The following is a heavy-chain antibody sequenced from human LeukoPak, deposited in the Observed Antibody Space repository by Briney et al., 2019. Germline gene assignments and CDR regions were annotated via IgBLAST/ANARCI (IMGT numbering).Heavy chain of an antibody. CDR1: GFTFSSYS. CDR3: ARDNFQHGGDNYGNHYFDY. D-gene: IGHD5-18*01. V-gene: IGHV3-30*04. CDR2: MSHDGINK. J-gene: IGHJ4*02. Sequence: PGRSLRLSCVASGFTFSSYSMHWVRQAPGKGLEWVAVMSHDGINKYCADSVKGRFTISRDISKDTLYLQMNSLRAEDTAVYYCARDNFQHGGDNYGNHYFDYWGQGTLVAVSS.